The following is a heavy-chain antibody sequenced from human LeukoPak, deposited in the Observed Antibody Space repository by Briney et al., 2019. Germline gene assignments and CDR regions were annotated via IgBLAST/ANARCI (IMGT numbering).Heavy chain of an antibody. CDR1: GGSISSYY. D-gene: IGHD3-22*01. CDR2: IYYSGST. CDR3: ARARIVGDDSKGYYYYGMDV. Sequence: SETLSLTCTVSGGSISSYYWSWIRQPPGKGLEWIGDIYYSGSTNYNPSLKSRVTISVDTSKNQFSLKLSSVTAADTAVYYCARARIVGDDSKGYYYYGMDVWGQGTTVTVSS. J-gene: IGHJ6*02. V-gene: IGHV4-59*01.